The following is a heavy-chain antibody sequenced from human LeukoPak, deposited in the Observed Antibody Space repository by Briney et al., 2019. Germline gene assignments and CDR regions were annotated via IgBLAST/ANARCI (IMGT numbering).Heavy chain of an antibody. J-gene: IGHJ3*02. V-gene: IGHV3-74*01. CDR3: ARKRYYYDSSGYYDAFGI. CDR1: VFTFSSYW. D-gene: IGHD3-22*01. Sequence: GGSLRLSCAASVFTFSSYWMHWVRQAPGKGLVWASRINSDGSSTSYADSVKGRFTISRDNAKNTLYLQMNSLRAEDTAVYYCARKRYYYDSSGYYDAFGIWGQGTMVTVSS. CDR2: INSDGSST.